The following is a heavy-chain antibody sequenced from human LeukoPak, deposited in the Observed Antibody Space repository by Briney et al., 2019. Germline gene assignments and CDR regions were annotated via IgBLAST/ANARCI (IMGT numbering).Heavy chain of an antibody. CDR1: GGSFSGYY. CDR2: INHSGST. J-gene: IGHJ4*02. Sequence: SETLSLTCAVYGGSFSGYYWSWIRQPPGKGLEWIGEINHSGSTNYNPSLKSRVTISVDTSKNQFSLKLTSVTAADTAVYYCARSRVGATTEDYWGQGTLVTVSS. D-gene: IGHD1-26*01. V-gene: IGHV4-34*01. CDR3: ARSRVGATTEDY.